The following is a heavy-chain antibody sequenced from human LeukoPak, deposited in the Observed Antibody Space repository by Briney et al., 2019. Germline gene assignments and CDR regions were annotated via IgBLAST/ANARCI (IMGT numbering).Heavy chain of an antibody. J-gene: IGHJ4*02. CDR2: ISGSGGST. Sequence: GGSLRLSCAASGFTSSSYAMSWVRQAPGKGLEWVSAISGSGGSTYYADSVKGRFTISRDNSKNTLYLQMNSLRAEDTAVYYCANRGYYDSPWNWGQGTLVTVSS. CDR3: ANRGYYDSPWN. CDR1: GFTSSSYA. V-gene: IGHV3-23*01. D-gene: IGHD3-22*01.